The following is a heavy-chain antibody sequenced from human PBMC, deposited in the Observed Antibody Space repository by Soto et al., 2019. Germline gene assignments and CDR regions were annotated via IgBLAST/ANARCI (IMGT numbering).Heavy chain of an antibody. CDR3: ARGETYYYDSSGPNWFDP. Sequence: PSETLSLTCTVSGGSISSYYWSWFRQPPGKGLEWIGYIYYSGSTNYNPSLKSRVTISVDTSKNQFSLKLSSVTAADTAVYYCARGETYYYDSSGPNWFDPWGQGTLVTVPQ. D-gene: IGHD3-22*01. V-gene: IGHV4-59*01. J-gene: IGHJ5*02. CDR1: GGSISSYY. CDR2: IYYSGST.